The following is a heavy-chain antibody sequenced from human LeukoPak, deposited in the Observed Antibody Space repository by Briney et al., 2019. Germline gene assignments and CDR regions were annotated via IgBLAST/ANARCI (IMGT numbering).Heavy chain of an antibody. CDR3: ARDRGAAGTWFLDY. Sequence: GGSLRLSCAASGFTFSSYAMSWVRQAPGKGLEWVSAISGSGGSTYYADSVKGRFTISRDNSKNTLYLQMNSLRAEDTAVYYCARDRGAAGTWFLDYWGQGTLVTVSS. V-gene: IGHV3-23*01. CDR1: GFTFSSYA. CDR2: ISGSGGST. J-gene: IGHJ4*02. D-gene: IGHD6-13*01.